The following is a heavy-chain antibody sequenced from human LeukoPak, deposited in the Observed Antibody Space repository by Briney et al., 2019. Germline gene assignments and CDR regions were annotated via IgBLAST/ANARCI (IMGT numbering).Heavy chain of an antibody. V-gene: IGHV4-34*01. J-gene: IGHJ5*02. D-gene: IGHD6-6*01. Sequence: SETLSLTCAVYGGSFSGYYWSWIRQPPGKGLEWIGEINHSGSTNYNPSLKSRVTISVDTSKNQFSLKLSSVTAADTAVYYCARVRAARLRGFDPWGQGTLVIVSS. CDR1: GGSFSGYY. CDR2: INHSGST. CDR3: ARVRAARLRGFDP.